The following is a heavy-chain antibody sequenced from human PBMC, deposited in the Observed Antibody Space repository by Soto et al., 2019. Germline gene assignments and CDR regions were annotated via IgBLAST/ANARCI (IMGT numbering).Heavy chain of an antibody. D-gene: IGHD3-22*01. CDR1: GYTFTSYW. J-gene: IGHJ3*02. CDR2: IYPGESDT. V-gene: IGHV5-51*01. CDR3: ARSRYYYHSSGYYYDHAFDI. Sequence: XESLKMSWKCSGYTFTSYWIGWVLQMPGKGLEWMGIIYPGESDTRYSPSFQGQVTISADKSISTAYLQWSSLKASDTAMYYCARSRYYYHSSGYYYDHAFDIWGQGTMVTVSS.